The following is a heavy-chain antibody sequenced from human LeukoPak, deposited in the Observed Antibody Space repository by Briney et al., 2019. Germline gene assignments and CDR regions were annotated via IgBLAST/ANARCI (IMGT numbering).Heavy chain of an antibody. CDR2: FIPFLNAP. CDR3: AREESGGYFDY. V-gene: IGHV1-69*04. Sequence: SVKVSCKAPGGTFSNFAISWVRQAPGQGLEWMGRFIPFLNAPHYAQNFRGRVTITADKSTSTAYMELSSLRSEDTAVYYCAREESGGYFDYWGQGTLVTVSS. CDR1: GGTFSNFA. D-gene: IGHD2-8*02. J-gene: IGHJ4*02.